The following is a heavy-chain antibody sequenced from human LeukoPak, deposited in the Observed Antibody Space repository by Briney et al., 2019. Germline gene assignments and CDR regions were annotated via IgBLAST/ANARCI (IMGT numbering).Heavy chain of an antibody. D-gene: IGHD3-10*01. Sequence: ASVKVSCKASGYTFTVYYKHWVRQAPGQGLEWMGWINPNSGGTNYAQKFQGRVTMTRDTSISTAYMELSRLRSDDTALYYCTRDVRPRGGIDSWGQGTLVTVSS. J-gene: IGHJ4*02. V-gene: IGHV1-2*02. CDR1: GYTFTVYY. CDR3: TRDVRPRGGIDS. CDR2: INPNSGGT.